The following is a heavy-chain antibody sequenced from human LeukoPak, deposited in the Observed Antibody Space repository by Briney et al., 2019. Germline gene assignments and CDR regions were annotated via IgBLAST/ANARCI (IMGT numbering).Heavy chain of an antibody. V-gene: IGHV4-4*07. CDR3: AREGRSSTSGY. Sequence: SETLSLTCTVSGGSISSYYWTWIRQSAGKGLEWIGRINNSGSTNYNPSLKSRVTMSVDTSKNQFSLRLSSVTAADTAVYYCAREGRSSTSGYWGQGTLVTVSS. J-gene: IGHJ4*02. CDR1: GGSISSYY. D-gene: IGHD2-2*01. CDR2: INNSGST.